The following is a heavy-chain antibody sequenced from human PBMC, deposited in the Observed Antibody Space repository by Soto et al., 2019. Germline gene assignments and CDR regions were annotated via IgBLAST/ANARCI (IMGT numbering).Heavy chain of an antibody. Sequence: GASVKVSCKASGYTFTGYYMYWVRQAPGQGLEWMGWIDPNSGGTHYAQKFQDWVTMTSDTSISTAYMELSRLRSDGTAVYFCARGRKSNWIDPFTAFDIWGQGTVVTVSS. CDR2: IDPNSGGT. J-gene: IGHJ3*02. V-gene: IGHV1-2*04. CDR3: ARGRKSNWIDPFTAFDI. D-gene: IGHD1-1*01. CDR1: GYTFTGYY.